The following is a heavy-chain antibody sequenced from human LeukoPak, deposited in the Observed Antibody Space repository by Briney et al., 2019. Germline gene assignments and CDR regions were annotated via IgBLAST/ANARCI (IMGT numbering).Heavy chain of an antibody. CDR1: GGTFSSYA. CDR3: ARDGSNWFGELFWWFDP. CDR2: IIPIFGTA. J-gene: IGHJ5*02. Sequence: GASVKVSCKASGGTFSSYAISWVRQAPGQGLEWMGGIIPIFGTANYAQKFQGRVTITADESTSTAYMELSSLRSEDTAVYYCARDGSNWFGELFWWFDPGAREPWSPSP. V-gene: IGHV1-69*13. D-gene: IGHD3-10*01.